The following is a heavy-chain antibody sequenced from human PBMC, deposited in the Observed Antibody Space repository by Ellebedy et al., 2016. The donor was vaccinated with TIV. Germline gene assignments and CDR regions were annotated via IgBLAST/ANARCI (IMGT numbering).Heavy chain of an antibody. D-gene: IGHD4-23*01. J-gene: IGHJ3*01. Sequence: GESLKISCVASGFTFSSSAMSWVRQAPGKGLEWVSSITESGGNTYYADSVKGRFTISRDNSKDTLFLQMNSLRAEDTAIYFCARDPVGVGPAFDVWGQGTMVTVSS. CDR2: ITESGGNT. CDR3: ARDPVGVGPAFDV. CDR1: GFTFSSSA. V-gene: IGHV3-23*01.